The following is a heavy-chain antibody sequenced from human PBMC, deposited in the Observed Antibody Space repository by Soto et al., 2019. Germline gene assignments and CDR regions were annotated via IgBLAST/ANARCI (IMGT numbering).Heavy chain of an antibody. Sequence: QVQLVQSGAEVKKPGSSVKVSCKASGGTFSSYAISWVRQAPGQGLEWMGGIIPIFGTANYAQKFQGRVTITANESTSAVYMELRSLTSEDTAVYDGASCIRSSPVWFDAWGQGTLVTVSS. CDR2: IIPIFGTA. CDR1: GGTFSSYA. D-gene: IGHD6-6*01. V-gene: IGHV1-69*12. CDR3: ASCIRSSPVWFDA. J-gene: IGHJ5*02.